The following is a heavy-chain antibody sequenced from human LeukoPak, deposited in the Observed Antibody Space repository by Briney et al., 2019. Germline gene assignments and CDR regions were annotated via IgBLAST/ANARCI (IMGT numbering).Heavy chain of an antibody. D-gene: IGHD4-23*01. CDR3: ARDQGGNSFDYYYMDV. J-gene: IGHJ6*03. Sequence: PSETLSLTCTVSGGSISSYYWSWIQQPPGKGLEWIGYIYYSGSTNYNPSLKSRVTISVDTSKNQFSLKLSSVTAADTAVYYCARDQGGNSFDYYYMDVWGKGTTVTVSS. CDR2: IYYSGST. CDR1: GGSISSYY. V-gene: IGHV4-59*01.